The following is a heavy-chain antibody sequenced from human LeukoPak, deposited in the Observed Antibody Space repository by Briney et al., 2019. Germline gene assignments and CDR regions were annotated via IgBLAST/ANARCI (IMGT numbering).Heavy chain of an antibody. V-gene: IGHV1-18*01. CDR2: ISAYNGNT. Sequence: ASVKVSCKASGYTFTSYGISWVRQAPGQGLEWMGWISAYNGNTNYAQKLQGRVTMTTDTSTSTAYMELRSLRSDDTAVYYCARGGYDILTGYSDAFDIWGQGTMVTVSS. CDR1: GYTFTSYG. J-gene: IGHJ3*02. CDR3: ARGGYDILTGYSDAFDI. D-gene: IGHD3-9*01.